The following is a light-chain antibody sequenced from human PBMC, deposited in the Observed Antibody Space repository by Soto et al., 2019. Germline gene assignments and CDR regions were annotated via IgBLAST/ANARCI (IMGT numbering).Light chain of an antibody. CDR3: QQSYSTPIT. J-gene: IGKJ5*01. CDR1: QNINSD. V-gene: IGKV1-39*01. CDR2: AAS. Sequence: DIQMTQSPSSLSVSARDRVTITCRASQNINSDINWYQQKPGKAPKLLISAASTLQSGVPSRFSGSGSGTHFTLTISSLQPEDFATYYCQQSYSTPITFGQGTRLEIK.